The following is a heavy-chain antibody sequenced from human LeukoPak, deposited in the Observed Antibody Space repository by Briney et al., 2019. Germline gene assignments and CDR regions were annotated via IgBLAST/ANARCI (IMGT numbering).Heavy chain of an antibody. D-gene: IGHD2-2*02. Sequence: PSETLSLTCTVSGGSISSYYWSWIRQPPGKGLEWIGYIYYSGSTNYNPSLKSRVTISVDTSKNQFSLKLSSVTAADTAVYYCASGGYCSSTSCYSDYWGQRTLVTVSS. CDR1: GGSISSYY. CDR3: ASGGYCSSTSCYSDY. CDR2: IYYSGST. J-gene: IGHJ4*02. V-gene: IGHV4-59*01.